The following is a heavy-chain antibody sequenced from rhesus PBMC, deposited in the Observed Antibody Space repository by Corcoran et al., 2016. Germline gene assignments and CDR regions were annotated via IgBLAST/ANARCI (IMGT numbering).Heavy chain of an antibody. Sequence: EVQLVESGGGLVQPGGSLRLSCAASGFTFSSYGMHWVRQAPGKGMEWVAVISYDGSKKDYADAVKDRFTITRDNSKNMLYLQMNNLKLEDTAVYYCARAYYYDSGYYPRGLYWGQGVLVTVSS. CDR2: ISYDGSKK. CDR1: GFTFSSYG. D-gene: IGHD3-28*01. J-gene: IGHJ4*01. V-gene: IGHV3-54*02. CDR3: ARAYYYDSGYYPRGLY.